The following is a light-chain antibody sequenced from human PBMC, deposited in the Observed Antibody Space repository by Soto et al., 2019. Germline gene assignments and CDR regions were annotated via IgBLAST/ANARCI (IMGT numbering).Light chain of an antibody. Sequence: QPVLTQSPSASASLGASVKLTCTLSSGHSSYAIAWHQQQPEKGPRYLMKLKSDGSHSKGDGIPDRFSGSSSGAERYLTISSLQSEDEADYYCQTGGTGVIFGGGTKVTVL. CDR1: SGHSSYA. V-gene: IGLV4-69*01. CDR2: LKSDGSH. CDR3: QTGGTGVI. J-gene: IGLJ2*01.